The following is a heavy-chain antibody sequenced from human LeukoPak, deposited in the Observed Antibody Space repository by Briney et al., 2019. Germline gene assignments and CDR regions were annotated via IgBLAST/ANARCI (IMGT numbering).Heavy chain of an antibody. CDR3: ARDIIHSSGLPNY. D-gene: IGHD3-22*01. V-gene: IGHV3-7*01. CDR2: IKEDGSEK. Sequence: GGSLRLSCAASGFTFSSYWMSWVRQAPGKGLEWVANIKEDGSEKYYVDSVKGRFTISRDNAKNSLYLQMNSLRAEDTAVYYCARDIIHSSGLPNYWGRGTLVTVSS. J-gene: IGHJ4*02. CDR1: GFTFSSYW.